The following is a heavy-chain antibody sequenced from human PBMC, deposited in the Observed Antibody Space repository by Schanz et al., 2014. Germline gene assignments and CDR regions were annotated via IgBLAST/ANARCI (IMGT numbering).Heavy chain of an antibody. V-gene: IGHV3-23*05. CDR2: IYSSGST. CDR1: GFTFSTYA. Sequence: VQLLQSGGALVQPGGSLRLSCSASGFTFSTYAMSWARQTPGKGLEWVSTIYSSGSTYYADSVRGRFTISRDNSMNTVYLQMNSLRVEDTAVYYCAREFVNWGQGTLVTVSS. J-gene: IGHJ1*01. D-gene: IGHD2-21*01. CDR3: AREFVN.